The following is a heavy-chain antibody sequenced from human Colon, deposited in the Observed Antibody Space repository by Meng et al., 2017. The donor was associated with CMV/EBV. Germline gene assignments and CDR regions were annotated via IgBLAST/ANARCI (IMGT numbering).Heavy chain of an antibody. J-gene: IGHJ6*02. D-gene: IGHD4/OR15-4a*01. Sequence: GGSLRLSCAGSPFNVVNTYMSWVRQAPGKGLEWVANINQDGSEKYYVDSVKGRFTISRDNAKNSLYLQMNSLRAEDTAFYYCARINDYGGAHYGMDVWGQGTTVTVSS. CDR1: PFNVVNTY. V-gene: IGHV3-7*01. CDR2: INQDGSEK. CDR3: ARINDYGGAHYGMDV.